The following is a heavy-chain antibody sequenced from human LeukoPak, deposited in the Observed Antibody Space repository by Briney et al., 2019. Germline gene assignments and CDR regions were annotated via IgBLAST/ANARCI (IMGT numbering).Heavy chain of an antibody. CDR2: IKTKTDGGTT. J-gene: IGHJ4*02. D-gene: IGHD3-10*01. CDR3: TTDMLLWFGELLFDFDY. CDR1: GFTFSNAW. V-gene: IGHV3-15*01. Sequence: NPGGSLRLSCAASGFTFSNAWMSWVRQAPGKGLEWVGRIKTKTDGGTTDYAAPVKGRFTISRDDSKNTLYLQMNSLKTEDTAVYYCTTDMLLWFGELLFDFDYWGQGTLVTVSS.